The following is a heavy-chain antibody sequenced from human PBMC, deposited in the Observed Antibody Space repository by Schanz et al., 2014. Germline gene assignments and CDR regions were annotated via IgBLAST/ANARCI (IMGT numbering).Heavy chain of an antibody. J-gene: IGHJ3*02. CDR2: IIPILGIA. CDR1: GGTFSSYT. D-gene: IGHD2-15*01. Sequence: QLQLVQSGAEVKKPGSSVKVSCKLSGGTFSSYTISWMRQAPGQGLEWMGRIIPILGIANYAQKFQGRVTITADKSTFTAYMDVSSLTSEDTAVYYCARGGGAEDVFDIWGQGTILTVSS. CDR3: ARGGGAEDVFDI. V-gene: IGHV1-69*02.